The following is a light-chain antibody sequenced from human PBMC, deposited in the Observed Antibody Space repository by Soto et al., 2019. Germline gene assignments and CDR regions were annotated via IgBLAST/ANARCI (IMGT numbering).Light chain of an antibody. CDR3: SSYTSSSTPVYV. V-gene: IGLV2-14*01. J-gene: IGLJ1*01. CDR1: SSDVGGYNY. Sequence: QSVLTQPASVSGSPGQSITISCTGTSSDVGGYNYVSWYQQHPGKAPKLMIYDVSNRPSGVSNRFSGSKPGNTASLTISGLQAEDEADYYCSSYTSSSTPVYVFGTGTKVTVL. CDR2: DVS.